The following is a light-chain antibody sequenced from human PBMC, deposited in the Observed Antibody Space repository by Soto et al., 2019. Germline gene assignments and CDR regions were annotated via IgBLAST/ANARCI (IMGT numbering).Light chain of an antibody. V-gene: IGKV3-15*01. CDR2: GAS. J-gene: IGKJ5*01. CDR1: PSFNSN. Sequence: TQSPATLSASSGDTATLFCRARPSFNSNFAWYQKQPSQAPRLLTYGASTRATAVPNRFSGSGSGTDFTLTITILQSDDVADYFCQQYSDWPITFGQGTRLEIK. CDR3: QQYSDWPIT.